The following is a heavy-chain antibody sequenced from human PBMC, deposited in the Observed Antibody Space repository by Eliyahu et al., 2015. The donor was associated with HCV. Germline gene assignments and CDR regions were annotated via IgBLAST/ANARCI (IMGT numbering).Heavy chain of an antibody. CDR2: ISSTSSII. D-gene: IGHD4-17*01. Sequence: RQAPGKGLEWVSYISSTSSIIYYADSVKGRFTISRDNAKNSLFLQMNSLRAEDTALYYCARVDLTTGRVDDAFDIWGQGTMVTVSS. V-gene: IGHV3-48*01. CDR3: ARVDLTTGRVDDAFDI. J-gene: IGHJ3*02.